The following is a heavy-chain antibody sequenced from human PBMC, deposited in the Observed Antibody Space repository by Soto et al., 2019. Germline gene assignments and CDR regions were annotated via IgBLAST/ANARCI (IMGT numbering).Heavy chain of an antibody. CDR3: ARRVDGGNFY. CDR1: VGTNSSYA. V-gene: IGHV1-69*13. D-gene: IGHD2-21*02. J-gene: IGHJ4*02. Sequence: SVKVCCKDSVGTNSSYASRWVRQAPGQGLEWMGGIIPIFGTANYAQKFQGRVTITADESTSTAYMELSSLRSEDTAVYYCARRVDGGNFYWGQGTLVTVSS. CDR2: IIPIFGTA.